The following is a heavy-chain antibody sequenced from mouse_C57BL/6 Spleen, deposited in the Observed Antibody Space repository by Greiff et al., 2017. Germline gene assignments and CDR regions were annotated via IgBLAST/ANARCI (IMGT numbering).Heavy chain of an antibody. D-gene: IGHD2-5*01. V-gene: IGHV5-4*01. CDR3: ARAYSNYWYFDV. CDR1: GFTFSSYA. CDR2: ISDGGSYT. J-gene: IGHJ1*03. Sequence: EVQRVESGGGLVKPGGSLKLSCAASGFTFSSYAMSWVRQTPEKRLEWVATISDGGSYTYYIDNVKGRFTIARDNAKNTLYLQMSHLKSEDTAMYYCARAYSNYWYFDVGGTGTTVTVSS.